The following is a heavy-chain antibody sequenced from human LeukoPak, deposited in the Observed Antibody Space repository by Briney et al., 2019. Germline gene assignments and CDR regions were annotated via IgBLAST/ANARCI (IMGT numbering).Heavy chain of an antibody. CDR3: ARVEYYYDSSGYFDY. Sequence: GGSLRLSCAASGFTFDDYGMSWVRQAPGKGLEWVSGINWNGGSTGYADSVKGRFTISRDNDKNSLYLQMNSLRAEDTALYYCARVEYYYDSSGYFDYWGQGTLVTVSS. D-gene: IGHD3-22*01. V-gene: IGHV3-20*04. CDR1: GFTFDDYG. CDR2: INWNGGST. J-gene: IGHJ4*02.